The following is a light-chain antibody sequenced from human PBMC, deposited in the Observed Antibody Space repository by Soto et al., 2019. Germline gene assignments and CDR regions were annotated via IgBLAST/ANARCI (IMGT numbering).Light chain of an antibody. CDR3: SSYTSTSTLV. Sequence: QSALTQPASVSGSPGQSITISCTGTSSDIGAYIYVYWYQQHPGKAPQVIIYDVTNRPSGVSNRFSGSKSGNTASLTISGLQAEDEADYFCSSYTSTSTLVFGGGTKLTVL. CDR1: SSDIGAYIY. V-gene: IGLV2-14*01. J-gene: IGLJ3*02. CDR2: DVT.